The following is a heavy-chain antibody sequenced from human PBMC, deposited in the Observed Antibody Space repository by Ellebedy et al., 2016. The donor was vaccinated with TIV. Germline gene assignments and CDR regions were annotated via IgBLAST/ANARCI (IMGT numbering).Heavy chain of an antibody. D-gene: IGHD6-13*01. CDR2: INPNSGCT. J-gene: IGHJ6*02. CDR3: ARVPYPYREQLPLMDV. Sequence: ASVKVSCKASGYTFTSYGISWVRQAPGQGLEWMGWINPNSGCTNYAQKFQGRVTMTRDTSISTAYMELSRLRSDDTAVYYCARVPYPYREQLPLMDVWGQGTTVTVSS. CDR1: GYTFTSYG. V-gene: IGHV1-2*02.